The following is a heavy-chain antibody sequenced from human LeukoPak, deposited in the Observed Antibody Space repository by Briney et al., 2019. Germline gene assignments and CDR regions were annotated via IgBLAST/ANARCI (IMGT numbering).Heavy chain of an antibody. CDR1: GLTFNTYW. CDR3: AREAPAYGERYFVS. V-gene: IGHV3-74*01. Sequence: PGGSLRLSCLASGLTFNTYWMHWVRQVPGKGPVWVSRINPDGSVTWDADSVRGRFIISRDDAKNTLYLQMNSLRAEGTALYYCAREAPAYGERYFVSWGQGTLVTVSS. J-gene: IGHJ4*02. D-gene: IGHD2-21*01. CDR2: INPDGSVT.